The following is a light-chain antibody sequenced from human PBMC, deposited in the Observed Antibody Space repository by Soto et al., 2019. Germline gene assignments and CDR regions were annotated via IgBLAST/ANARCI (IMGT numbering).Light chain of an antibody. CDR3: QHYNSYSEA. V-gene: IGKV1-5*03. Sequence: DIQMTQSPSTLSGSVGDRVTITCRASQTISSWLAWYPQKPGKAPKLLIYKASTLKSGVPSRFSGSGSGTECTLTISSLQPDDFATYYCQHYNSYSEAFGQGTKVDLK. CDR1: QTISSW. J-gene: IGKJ1*01. CDR2: KAS.